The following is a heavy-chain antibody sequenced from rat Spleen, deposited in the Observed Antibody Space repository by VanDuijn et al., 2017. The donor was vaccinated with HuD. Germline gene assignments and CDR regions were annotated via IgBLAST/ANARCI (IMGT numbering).Heavy chain of an antibody. J-gene: IGHJ2*01. Sequence: EVQLVESGGGLVQPGRSLKLSCTASGFPFSNYGLAWVRQAPTKGLEWVATISYDGSSTYYRDSVKGRFTISRDNAKSTLYLQMDSLRSEDTATYYCARHWGYWGQGVMVTVSS. CDR2: ISYDGSST. V-gene: IGHV5-29*01. CDR1: GFPFSNYG. CDR3: ARHWGY. D-gene: IGHD4-6*01.